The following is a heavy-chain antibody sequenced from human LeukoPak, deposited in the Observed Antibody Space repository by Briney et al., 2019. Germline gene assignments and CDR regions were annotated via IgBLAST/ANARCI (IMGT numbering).Heavy chain of an antibody. CDR1: GDSINSLDL. Sequence: SSETLSLTCTVSGDSINSLDLWSWVRQPPGKGLEWIGEMYLSGTTHSNPSVKSRVTISIDKSKNQFFLNLSSVTAADTAVYYCAGLVGRYSSGLYYYYFDYWGQGTLVTISS. V-gene: IGHV4-4*02. J-gene: IGHJ4*02. CDR3: AGLVGRYSSGLYYYYFDY. D-gene: IGHD3-22*01. CDR2: MYLSGTT.